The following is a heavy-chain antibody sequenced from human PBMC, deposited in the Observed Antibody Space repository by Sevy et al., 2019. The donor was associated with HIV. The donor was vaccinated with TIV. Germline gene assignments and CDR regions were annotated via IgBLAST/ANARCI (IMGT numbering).Heavy chain of an antibody. CDR1: GYTFTSYG. V-gene: IGHV1-18*01. CDR3: ARENVPKYYDFWSGYYYFDY. J-gene: IGHJ4*02. CDR2: ISAYNGNT. Sequence: ASVKVSCKASGYTFTSYGISWVRQAPGQGLEWMGWISAYNGNTNYAQKLQGRVTMTTDTSTSTAYMDLRSLRSDDTAVYYCARENVPKYYDFWSGYYYFDYWGQGTLVTVSS. D-gene: IGHD3-3*01.